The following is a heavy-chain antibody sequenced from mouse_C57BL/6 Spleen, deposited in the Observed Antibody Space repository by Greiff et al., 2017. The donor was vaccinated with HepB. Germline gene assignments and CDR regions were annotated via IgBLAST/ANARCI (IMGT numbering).Heavy chain of an antibody. CDR1: GFSLTSYG. CDR3: AKGHYYGSSYGGYFDV. CDR2: IWRGGST. J-gene: IGHJ1*03. V-gene: IGHV2-5*01. Sequence: VKLMESGPGLVQPSQSLSITCTVSGFSLTSYGVHWVRQSPGKGLEWLGVIWRGGSTDYNAAFMSRLSITKDNSKSQVFFKMNSLQADDTAIYYCAKGHYYGSSYGGYFDVWGTGTTVTVSS. D-gene: IGHD1-1*01.